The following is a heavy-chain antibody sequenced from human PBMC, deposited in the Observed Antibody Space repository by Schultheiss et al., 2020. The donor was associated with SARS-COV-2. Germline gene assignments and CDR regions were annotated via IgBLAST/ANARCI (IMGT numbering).Heavy chain of an antibody. Sequence: SQTLSLTCTVSGGSISSGGYYWSWIRQHPGKGLEWIGYIYYSGSTYYNPSLKSRVTISVDTSKNQFSLKLSSVTAADTAVYYCARKGHFYYYYYGMDVWGQGTTVTVSS. V-gene: IGHV4-31*03. CDR1: GGSISSGGYY. CDR3: ARKGHFYYYYYGMDV. CDR2: IYYSGST. J-gene: IGHJ6*02.